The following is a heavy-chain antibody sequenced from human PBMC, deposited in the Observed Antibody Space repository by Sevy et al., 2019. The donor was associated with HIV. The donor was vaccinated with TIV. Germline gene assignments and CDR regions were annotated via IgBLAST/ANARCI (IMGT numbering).Heavy chain of an antibody. V-gene: IGHV3-23*01. CDR2: ISGSGGST. CDR1: GFTFSSYA. CDR3: AKVPTYYYDSSGYLGTTFFGY. D-gene: IGHD3-22*01. J-gene: IGHJ4*02. Sequence: GGSLRLSCAASGFTFSSYAMSWVRQAPGKGLEWVSAISGSGGSTYYADSVKGRFTISRDNSKNTLYLQMNSLRAEDTAVYYCAKVPTYYYDSSGYLGTTFFGYWGQGTLVTVSS.